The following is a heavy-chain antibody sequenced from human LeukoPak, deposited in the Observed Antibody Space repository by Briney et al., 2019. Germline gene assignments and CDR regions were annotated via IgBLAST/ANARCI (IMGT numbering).Heavy chain of an antibody. CDR1: GFTFTTCA. J-gene: IGHJ5*02. Sequence: GRSLRLSCAASGFTFTTCAMHWVRQAPGKGLVWVAYIRYDGNNKNYADSVKGRFTVSRDNSKDMLYLQMNSLRPEDTAVYYCVKGDDYGASTRLPKYNWFDPWGQGTLVTVSS. D-gene: IGHD4/OR15-4a*01. CDR2: IRYDGNNK. CDR3: VKGDDYGASTRLPKYNWFDP. V-gene: IGHV3-30*02.